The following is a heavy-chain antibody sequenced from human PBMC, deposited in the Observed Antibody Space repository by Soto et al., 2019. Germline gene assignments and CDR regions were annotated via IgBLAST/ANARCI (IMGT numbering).Heavy chain of an antibody. CDR2: IKEDGSEK. D-gene: IGHD2-8*02. V-gene: IGHV3-7*01. CDR3: ASYWHPGTFDI. CDR1: AFTFSGYW. Sequence: EVLLVESGGDLVQPGGSLTLSCAASAFTFSGYWMAWVRQPPGKGLEWVANIKEDGSEKYYLVSVKGRFTISRDNAENSLFRQMKSLRAEDTAVYYCASYWHPGTFDIWGLGTMVTVSS. J-gene: IGHJ3*02.